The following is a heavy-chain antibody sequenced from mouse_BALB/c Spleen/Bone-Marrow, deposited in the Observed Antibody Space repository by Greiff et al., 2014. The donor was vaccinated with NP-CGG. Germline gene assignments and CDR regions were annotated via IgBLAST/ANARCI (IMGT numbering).Heavy chain of an antibody. D-gene: IGHD2-10*02. Sequence: EVQGVESGGGLVKPGGSLKLSCAASGFTFSDYYMCWIRQTPEKRLEWVATISDGGSYTYYPDGVKGRFTISRDNAKNSLYLQISSLKSEDTAMYYCARSGERYGAMDYWGQGTSVTVSS. CDR2: ISDGGSYT. V-gene: IGHV5-4*02. CDR1: GFTFSDYY. CDR3: ARSGERYGAMDY. J-gene: IGHJ4*01.